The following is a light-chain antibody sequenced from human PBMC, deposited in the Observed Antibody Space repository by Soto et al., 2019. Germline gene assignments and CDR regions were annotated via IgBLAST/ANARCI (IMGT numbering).Light chain of an antibody. CDR2: DAS. V-gene: IGKV1-27*01. Sequence: DIQVTQYPSSLSASVGDRVTITCRASQGIKNYLAWYQQKPGEIPKLLIYDASNLESGIPPRFSGSGSCTDFTLNINDLQPEDVETYYCRWYYKAPFTFGGGTKVEIK. CDR1: QGIKNY. J-gene: IGKJ4*01. CDR3: RWYYKAPFT.